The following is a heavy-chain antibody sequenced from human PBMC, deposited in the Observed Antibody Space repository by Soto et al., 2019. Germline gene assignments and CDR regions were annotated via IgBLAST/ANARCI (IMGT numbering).Heavy chain of an antibody. CDR1: GGSISSSSYY. Sequence: SETLSLTCTVPGGSISSSSYYWGWIRQPPGKGLEWIGSIYYSGSTYYNPSLKSRVTISVDTSKNQFSLKLSSVTAADTAVYYCARHGWWSNTLYYFDYWGQGTLVTVSS. CDR2: IYYSGST. J-gene: IGHJ4*02. CDR3: ARHGWWSNTLYYFDY. V-gene: IGHV4-39*01. D-gene: IGHD2-15*01.